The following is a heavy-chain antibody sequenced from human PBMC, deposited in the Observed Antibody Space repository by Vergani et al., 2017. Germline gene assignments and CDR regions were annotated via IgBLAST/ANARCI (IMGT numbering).Heavy chain of an antibody. CDR3: ARAAGIAVAGRWVDP. Sequence: EVQLVESGGGLVQPGGSLRLSCAASGFTVSSNYMSWVRQAPGKGLEWVSVIYSGGSTYYADSVKGRFTISRDNSKNTLYLQMNTLRAEDTAVYYCARAAGIAVAGRWVDPWGQGSLVTVSS. J-gene: IGHJ5*02. D-gene: IGHD6-19*01. CDR1: GFTVSSNY. CDR2: IYSGGST. V-gene: IGHV3-66*01.